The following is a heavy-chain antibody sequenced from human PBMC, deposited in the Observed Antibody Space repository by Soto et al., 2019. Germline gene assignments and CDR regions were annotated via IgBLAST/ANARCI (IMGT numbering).Heavy chain of an antibody. CDR1: GFSITNTW. J-gene: IGHJ4*02. Sequence: EVQLMESGGGLVQPGGSLRLSCAASGFSITNTWMHWVRQAPGKGLEWVGRVKSKADGGTADYAAPVKGRFTVSRDDSKNTQYLQMNSLNMEDTAVYYCNSYPDFWGGHTPLWGQGTLVTVSS. V-gene: IGHV3-15*07. CDR2: VKSKADGGTA. D-gene: IGHD3-3*01. CDR3: NSYPDFWGGHTPL.